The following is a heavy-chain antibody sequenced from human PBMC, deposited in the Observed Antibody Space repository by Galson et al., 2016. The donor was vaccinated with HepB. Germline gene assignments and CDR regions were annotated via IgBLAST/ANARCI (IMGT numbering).Heavy chain of an antibody. CDR3: ARDKLKLRLGQYHFSGMDV. V-gene: IGHV1-69*13. D-gene: IGHD3-16*01. CDR2: IVPIFGTP. CDR1: GGSFSTDA. J-gene: IGHJ6*02. Sequence: SVKVSCKVSGGSFSTDAISWVRQAPGQGLEWMGWIVPIFGTPHYAQEFQGRVTINADESTSTAYMELSSLTSEDTAVYYCARDKLKLRLGQYHFSGMDVWGQGTTVTVSS.